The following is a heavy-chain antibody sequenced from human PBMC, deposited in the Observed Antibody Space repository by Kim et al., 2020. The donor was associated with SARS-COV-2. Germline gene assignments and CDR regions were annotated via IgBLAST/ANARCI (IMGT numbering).Heavy chain of an antibody. CDR3: ARSGLPQRGEFLAYSYSGMDV. CDR1: GDSISRGGYY. V-gene: IGHV4-31*02. J-gene: IGHJ6*02. CDR2: VYRTGSP. D-gene: IGHD3-10*01. Sequence: SETLSLICSVSGDSISRGGYYWSWIRQHPKRGLEWIGYVYRTGSPYFNPALESRLNVSLDTSKNRVSLQLSSVTAADTAVYYCARSGLPQRGEFLAYSYSGMDVWGRGTTVTVSS.